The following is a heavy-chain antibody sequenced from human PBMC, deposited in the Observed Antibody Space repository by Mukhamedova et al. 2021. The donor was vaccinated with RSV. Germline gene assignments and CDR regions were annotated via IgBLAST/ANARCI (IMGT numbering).Heavy chain of an antibody. D-gene: IGHD2-2*01. Sequence: VRQMPGKGLEWMGIIYPGDSDTRYSPSFQGQVTISADKSISTAYLQWSSLKASDTAMYYCARQEEYCSSSSCYRSHDAFDIWGQG. CDR3: ARQEEYCSSSSCYRSHDAFDI. J-gene: IGHJ3*02. CDR2: IYPGDSDT. V-gene: IGHV5-51*01.